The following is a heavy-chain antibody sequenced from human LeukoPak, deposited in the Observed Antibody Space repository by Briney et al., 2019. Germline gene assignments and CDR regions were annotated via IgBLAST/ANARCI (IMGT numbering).Heavy chain of an antibody. J-gene: IGHJ4*02. CDR2: IHTSGDT. CDR1: GLTGSHNY. D-gene: IGHD4-17*01. CDR3: ARVGNYGDFDF. V-gene: IGHV3-53*01. Sequence: GGSLRLSCAASGLTGSHNYVSWVRQAPGKGLEWVSAIHTSGDTCYADSVKGRFTISRDNSKNTLYLQMNSLRAEDTAVYHCARVGNYGDFDFWGQGTLVTVSS.